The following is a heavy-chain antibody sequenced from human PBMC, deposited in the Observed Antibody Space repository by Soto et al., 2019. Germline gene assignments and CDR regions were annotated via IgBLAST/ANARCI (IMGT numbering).Heavy chain of an antibody. CDR1: GGTFSSYA. Sequence: QVQLVQSGAEVKKPGSSVKVSCKASGGTFSSYAISWVRQAPGQGLEWMGGIIPIFGTANYAQKFQGRVTITADESTSTAYMELSSLRSEDTAVYYCARDDHMAAAGGYNWFDPWGQGTLVTVSS. J-gene: IGHJ5*02. CDR3: ARDDHMAAAGGYNWFDP. D-gene: IGHD6-13*01. CDR2: IIPIFGTA. V-gene: IGHV1-69*12.